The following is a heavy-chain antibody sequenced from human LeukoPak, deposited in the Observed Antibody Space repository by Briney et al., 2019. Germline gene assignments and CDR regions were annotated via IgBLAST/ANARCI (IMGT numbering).Heavy chain of an antibody. V-gene: IGHV4-59*01. D-gene: IGHD2-2*01. CDR2: IYYSGST. CDR1: GGSISSYY. CDR3: ATVRGRYCSSTSGYSLPVDY. Sequence: SETLSLTCAVSGGSISSYYWSWIRQPPGKGLEWVGDIYYSGSTNYNPSLKSRVTISVGTSKTQFSLKLSSVTAADTAVYYCATVRGRYCSSTSGYSLPVDYWGQGTLVTVSS. J-gene: IGHJ4*02.